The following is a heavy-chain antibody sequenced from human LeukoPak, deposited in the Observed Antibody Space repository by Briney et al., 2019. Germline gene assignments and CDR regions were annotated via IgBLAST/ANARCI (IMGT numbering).Heavy chain of an antibody. CDR2: IIPSDGFT. CDR3: ARGPDSRNYDFWSGYYRGVHFDY. D-gene: IGHD3-3*01. Sequence: GASVKVSCKASGYTFSSYYVHWVRQAPGQGLEWMGMIIPSDGFTSYAQKFQGRVTMTRDMSTSTVYMELSSLRSDDTDVYYCARGPDSRNYDFWSGYYRGVHFDYWGQGTLVTVSS. J-gene: IGHJ4*02. CDR1: GYTFSSYY. V-gene: IGHV1-46*01.